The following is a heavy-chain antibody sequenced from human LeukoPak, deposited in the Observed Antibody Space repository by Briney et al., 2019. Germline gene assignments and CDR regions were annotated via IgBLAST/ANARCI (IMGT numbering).Heavy chain of an antibody. CDR1: GFTFSGYG. CDR3: ATGSITMVRGVINPPDY. Sequence: GGSLRLSCAASGFTFSGYGMHWVRQAPGKGLEWVTFIRYDERNKYYADSVKGRFTISRDNAKNSLYLQMNSLRAEDTAVYYCATGSITMVRGVINPPDYWGQGTLVTVSS. D-gene: IGHD3-10*01. CDR2: IRYDERNK. V-gene: IGHV3-30*02. J-gene: IGHJ4*02.